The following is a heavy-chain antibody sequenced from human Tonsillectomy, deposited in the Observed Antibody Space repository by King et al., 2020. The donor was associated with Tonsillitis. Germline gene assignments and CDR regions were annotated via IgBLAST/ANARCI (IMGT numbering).Heavy chain of an antibody. CDR1: GFTFSTYG. V-gene: IGHV3-33*08. J-gene: IGHJ3*02. D-gene: IGHD2-15*01. CDR3: ARGSYSSTPDAFDI. CDR2: IWDDGSNK. Sequence: HAQLVQSGGGVVQPGRSLRLSCAGSGFTFSTYGMHWVRQAPGKGLEWVAVIWDDGSNKYYADSVKGRFTISRDNPMHTLYLQMNSLRAEDTAVYYCARGSYSSTPDAFDIWGQGTMVTVSS.